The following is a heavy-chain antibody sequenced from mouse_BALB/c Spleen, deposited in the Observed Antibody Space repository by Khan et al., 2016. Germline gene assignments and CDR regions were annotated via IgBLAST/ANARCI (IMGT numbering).Heavy chain of an antibody. CDR3: APQSAC. V-gene: IGHV9-2-1*01. J-gene: IGHJ3*01. Sequence: QIQLVQSGPELTKPGATVKISCKASGYTFTDYSMHWVKQAPGKGLKWMGWINTETGEPTYADDFKGRFALSVETSASTAYLQINNLKNEDTATYFCAPQSACWGQGTLVTVSA. CDR1: GYTFTDYS. CDR2: INTETGEP.